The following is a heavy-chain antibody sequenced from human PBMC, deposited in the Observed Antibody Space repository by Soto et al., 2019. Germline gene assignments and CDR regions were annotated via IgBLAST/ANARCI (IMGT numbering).Heavy chain of an antibody. J-gene: IGHJ5*02. CDR1: GGSISSYY. D-gene: IGHD3-10*01. V-gene: IGHV4-59*01. CDR3: ARVLWFGEFTYGP. Sequence: SETLSLTCTVSGGSISSYYWSWIRQPPGKGLEWIGYIYYSGSTNYNPSLKSRVTISVDTSKNQFSLKLSSVTAADTAVYYCARVLWFGEFTYGPWGQGTLVTVSS. CDR2: IYYSGST.